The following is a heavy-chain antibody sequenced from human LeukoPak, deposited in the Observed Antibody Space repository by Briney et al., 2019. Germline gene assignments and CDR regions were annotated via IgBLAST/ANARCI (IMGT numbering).Heavy chain of an antibody. D-gene: IGHD3-10*01. V-gene: IGHV4-34*01. Sequence: SETLSLTCAVYGGSFSGYYWSWIRQPPGKGLEWIGEINHSGSTNYNPSLKSRVTISVDMSKNQFSLKLSSVTAADTAVYYCARDRRITMVRGVSGARRNDYWGQGTLVTVSS. CDR2: INHSGST. CDR3: ARDRRITMVRGVSGARRNDY. CDR1: GGSFSGYY. J-gene: IGHJ4*02.